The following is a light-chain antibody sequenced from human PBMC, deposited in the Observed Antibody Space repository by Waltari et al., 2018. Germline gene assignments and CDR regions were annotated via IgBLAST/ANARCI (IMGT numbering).Light chain of an antibody. CDR2: HAP. J-gene: IGKJ1*01. CDR3: QKYDFLPAT. CDR1: QGVGKY. V-gene: IGKV3-20*01. Sequence: EIVLTPSPGTLSVSQGSRATLSCRASQGVGKYLAWYQQRPGQAPRLLLYHAPIRATGIPDRFSGSGSGTDFSLTISRLEPEDFAVYYCQKYDFLPATFGQGTTVEIK.